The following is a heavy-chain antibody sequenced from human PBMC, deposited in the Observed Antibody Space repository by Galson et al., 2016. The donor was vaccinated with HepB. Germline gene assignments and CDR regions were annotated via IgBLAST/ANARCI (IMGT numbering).Heavy chain of an antibody. V-gene: IGHV4-59*02. D-gene: IGHD5-18*01. J-gene: IGHJ5*02. CDR2: VYYSGST. CDR3: ARGDRGYFNRKKRYNWFVP. Sequence: LRLSCAASGFTVSRNYMSWIRQPPGKGLEYIGYVYYSGSTNYNPSLTSRVTISVDTSKNQFSLRLNSVTAADTAVYYCARGDRGYFNRKKRYNWFVPWGQGTLVIVSS. CDR1: GFTVSRNY.